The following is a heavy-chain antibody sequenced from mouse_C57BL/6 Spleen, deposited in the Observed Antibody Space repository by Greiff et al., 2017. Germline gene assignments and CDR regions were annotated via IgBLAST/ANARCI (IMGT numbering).Heavy chain of an antibody. CDR3: TRGRGNYSYYYAMDY. Sequence: QPGPELVMPGASVKISCKASGYSFTDYNMNWVKQSHGQSLEWIGVINPNYGTTSYNQKFKGKATLTVDQSSSTAYMQLNSLTSEDSAVYYCTRGRGNYSYYYAMDYWGQGTSVTVSS. V-gene: IGHV1-39*01. J-gene: IGHJ4*01. CDR1: GYSFTDYN. D-gene: IGHD2-1*01. CDR2: INPNYGTT.